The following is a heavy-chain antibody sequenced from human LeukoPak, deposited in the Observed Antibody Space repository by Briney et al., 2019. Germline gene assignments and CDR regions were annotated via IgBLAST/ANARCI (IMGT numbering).Heavy chain of an antibody. V-gene: IGHV2-70*11. D-gene: IGHD2-21*02. J-gene: IGHJ4*02. CDR1: GFSLSTTKMC. CDR2: IDWDDDK. CDR3: ARTVVKLPGDHTYYFDY. Sequence: SGPALVKPTQTLTLTCNFSGFSLSTTKMCVSWIRQPPGKTLEWLARIDWDDDKYYSTSLETRLTISNDTSKNQVSLTMTNMDPVDTATYYCARTVVKLPGDHTYYFDYWGQGTLVTVSS.